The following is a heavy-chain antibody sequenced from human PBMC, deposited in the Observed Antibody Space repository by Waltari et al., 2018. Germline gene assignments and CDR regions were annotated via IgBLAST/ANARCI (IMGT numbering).Heavy chain of an antibody. CDR3: AXXAXXGVAVPPYYVDI. CDR1: GGSXSXXS. J-gene: IGHJ6*03. D-gene: IGHD3-3*01. V-gene: IGHV4-34*01. Sequence: QVQXXQWGPGLLXPPXTLSLXCAVNGGSXSXXSWTWIRQPLRKGLEGIGDIDHSGSTHYNPALEDRXSISVDTAXSXFFLXLMSVTAADTXXYYCAXXAXXGVAVPPYYVDIXXXGTTVIVSS. CDR2: IDHSGST.